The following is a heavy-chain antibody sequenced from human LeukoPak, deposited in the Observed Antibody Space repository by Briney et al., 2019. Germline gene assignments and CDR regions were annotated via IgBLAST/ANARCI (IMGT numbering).Heavy chain of an antibody. Sequence: GGSLRLSCAASGFTFSNYGMSWVRQAPGKGLEWVSGIRGSRGSKYYADSVKGRFTISRDNAKNSVYLQMNSLRAGDTAVYYCAKSSGSYGFDYWGQGTLVTVSS. CDR2: IRGSRGSK. D-gene: IGHD1-26*01. V-gene: IGHV3-23*01. CDR3: AKSSGSYGFDY. J-gene: IGHJ4*02. CDR1: GFTFSNYG.